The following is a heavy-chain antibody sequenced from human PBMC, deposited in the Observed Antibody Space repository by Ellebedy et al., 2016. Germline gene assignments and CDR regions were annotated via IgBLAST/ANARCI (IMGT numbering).Heavy chain of an antibody. J-gene: IGHJ4*02. V-gene: IGHV1-18*04. CDR2: ISAYNGNT. D-gene: IGHD1-1*01. CDR1: GYTFISYG. CDR3: ARANTQLEFDY. Sequence: ASVKVSCKASGYTFISYGISWVRQAPGQGLEWMGWISAYNGNTNYAQRLQGRVTMTTDTSTSTAYMELRSLRSDDTAVYYCARANTQLEFDYWGQGTLVTVSS.